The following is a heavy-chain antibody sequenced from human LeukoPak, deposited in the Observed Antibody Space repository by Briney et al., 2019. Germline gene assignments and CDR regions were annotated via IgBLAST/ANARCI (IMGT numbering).Heavy chain of an antibody. CDR2: FDPEDGET. J-gene: IGHJ4*02. V-gene: IGHV1-24*01. CDR1: GYTLTELS. CDR3: ARVRYRLAETYIDY. Sequence: ASVKVSCKVSGYTLTELSMHWVRQAPGKGLEWMGGFDPEDGETIYAQKFQGRVTMTRDTSISTAYMELSRLRSDDTAVYYCARVRYRLAETYIDYWGQGTLVTVSS. D-gene: IGHD3-16*01.